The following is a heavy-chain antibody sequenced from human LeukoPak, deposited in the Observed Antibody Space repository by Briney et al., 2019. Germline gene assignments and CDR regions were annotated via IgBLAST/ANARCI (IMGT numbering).Heavy chain of an antibody. CDR2: ISYDGSNK. Sequence: GGSLRLSCAASGFTFSSYAMHWVRQAPGKGLEWVAVISYDGSNKYYADSVKGRFTISRDNSKSTLYLQMNSLRAEDTAVYYCARVCSSTSCYEVGIAFDIWGQGTMVTVSS. CDR1: GFTFSSYA. J-gene: IGHJ3*02. CDR3: ARVCSSTSCYEVGIAFDI. D-gene: IGHD2-2*01. V-gene: IGHV3-30-3*01.